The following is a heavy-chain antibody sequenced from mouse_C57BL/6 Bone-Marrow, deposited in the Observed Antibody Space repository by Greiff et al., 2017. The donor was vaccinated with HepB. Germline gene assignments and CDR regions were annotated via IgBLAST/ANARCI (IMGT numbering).Heavy chain of an antibody. V-gene: IGHV1-81*01. CDR1: GYTFTSYG. D-gene: IGHD1-1*01. CDR3: AREDYGSSPYAMDY. Sequence: VQLQESGAELARPGASVKLSCKASGYTFTSYGISWVKQRTGQGLEWIGEIYPRSGNTYYNEKFKGKATLTADKSSSTAYMELRSLTSEDSAVYYCAREDYGSSPYAMDYWGQGTSVTVSS. CDR2: IYPRSGNT. J-gene: IGHJ4*01.